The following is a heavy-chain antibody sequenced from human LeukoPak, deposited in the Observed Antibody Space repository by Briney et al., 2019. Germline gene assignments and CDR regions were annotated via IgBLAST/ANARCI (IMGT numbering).Heavy chain of an antibody. D-gene: IGHD6-19*01. V-gene: IGHV4-4*07. CDR3: ARGEQWLVPVDY. CDR1: GGSISSYY. J-gene: IGHJ4*02. Sequence: SETLSLTCTVSGGSISSYYWSWIRQPAGKGLEWIGRIYTSGSTNYNPSLKSRVTISVDTSKNQFSLKLSSVTAADTAVYYCARGEQWLVPVDYWGQGTLVTVSS. CDR2: IYTSGST.